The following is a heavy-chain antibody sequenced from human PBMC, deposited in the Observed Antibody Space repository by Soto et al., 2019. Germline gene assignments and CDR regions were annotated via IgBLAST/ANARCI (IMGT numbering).Heavy chain of an antibody. Sequence: QVQLVESGGGVVQPGRSLRLSCAASGFTFSSYAMHWVRQAPGKGLEWVAVISYDGSNKYYADSVKGRFTISRDNSKNXRYVQMNSLRAEDTAVYYCARDRTTVYYYYYGMDVWGQGTTVTVTS. CDR3: ARDRTTVYYYYYGMDV. CDR1: GFTFSSYA. CDR2: ISYDGSNK. J-gene: IGHJ6*02. D-gene: IGHD2-2*01. V-gene: IGHV3-30-3*01.